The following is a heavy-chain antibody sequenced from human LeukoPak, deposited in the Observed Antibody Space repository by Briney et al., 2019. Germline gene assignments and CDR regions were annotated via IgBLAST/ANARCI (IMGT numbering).Heavy chain of an antibody. CDR2: IHNTVRI. V-gene: IGHV3-53*01. CDR3: ILTTVATSIEY. D-gene: IGHD4-23*01. J-gene: IGHJ4*02. Sequence: PGGSLRLSCAVSGLTVNNNYVNWVRQAPGKGLEWVSVIHNTVRIHYADSVNGRFTISSDTSKNTVYLQMNGLRAEDTAVYYCILTTVATSIEYWGPGTLVTVSP. CDR1: GLTVNNNY.